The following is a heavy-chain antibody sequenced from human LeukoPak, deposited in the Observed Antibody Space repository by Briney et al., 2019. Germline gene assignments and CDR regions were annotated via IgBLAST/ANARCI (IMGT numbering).Heavy chain of an antibody. CDR2: IYYSGST. CDR1: GGSISSYY. CDR3: ARVGTFRYYDFWSGQPPYYFDY. D-gene: IGHD3-3*01. J-gene: IGHJ4*02. Sequence: PSETLSLTCTVSGGSISSYYWSWIRQPPGKGLEWIGHIYYSGSTNYNPSLKSRVTISVDTSKNQFSLKLSSVTAADTAVYYCARVGTFRYYDFWSGQPPYYFDYWGQGTLVTVSS. V-gene: IGHV4-59*01.